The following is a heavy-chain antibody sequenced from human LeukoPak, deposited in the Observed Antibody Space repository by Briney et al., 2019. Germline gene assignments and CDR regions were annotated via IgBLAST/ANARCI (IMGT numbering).Heavy chain of an antibody. CDR1: GGSFSGYY. Sequence: SETLSLTCAVYGGSFSGYYWSWIRQPPGKGLEWIGEINHSGSTNYNPSLKSRVTISVDTSKNQFSLKLSSVTAADTAVYYCARAGYSYGPRFFDYWGQGTLVTVSS. V-gene: IGHV4-34*01. CDR3: ARAGYSYGPRFFDY. J-gene: IGHJ4*02. CDR2: INHSGST. D-gene: IGHD5-18*01.